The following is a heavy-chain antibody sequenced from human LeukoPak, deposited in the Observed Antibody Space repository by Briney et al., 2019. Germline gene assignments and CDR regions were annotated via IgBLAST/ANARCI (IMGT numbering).Heavy chain of an antibody. V-gene: IGHV4-59*08. CDR1: GDSLSSYY. J-gene: IGHJ4*02. CDR3: ARNVRCYSHDS. CDR2: IYGSGST. D-gene: IGHD2-15*01. Sequence: SETLSLTCTVSGDSLSSYYWSWIRQPPGKGLEWIGYIYGSGSTHYDPSLRSRVTISDDTSKTLFALKLTFVAAADTDVYYCARNVRCYSHDSWGQGTLVTASS.